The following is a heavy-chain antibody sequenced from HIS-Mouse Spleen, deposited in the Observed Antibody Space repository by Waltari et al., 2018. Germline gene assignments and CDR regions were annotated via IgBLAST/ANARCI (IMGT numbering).Heavy chain of an antibody. D-gene: IGHD6-13*01. V-gene: IGHV4-39*07. CDR3: AREIPYSSSWYDWYFDL. CDR2: IYYSGST. Sequence: QLQLQESGPGLVKPSETLSLTCTVSGGSISSSSYYWGWIRQPPGKGLEWIGGIYYSGSTYYNPSLKSRVTISVDTSKNQFSLKLSSVTAADTAVHYCAREIPYSSSWYDWYFDLWGRGTLVTVSS. J-gene: IGHJ2*01. CDR1: GGSISSSSYY.